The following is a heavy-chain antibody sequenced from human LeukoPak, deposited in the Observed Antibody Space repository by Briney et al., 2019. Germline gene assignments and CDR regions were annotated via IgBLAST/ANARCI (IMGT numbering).Heavy chain of an antibody. CDR1: VFPLCSYR. Sequence: RAGGALRLSCAVSVFPLCSYRVGWVRQARGRGVEWVLNIKQDGSEKYYVDSVKGRFTIYRDNAKNSLYLQMNSLRAEDTAVYYCARTAKTYGGNSPAFDIWRQGTMVTVSS. CDR2: IKQDGSEK. CDR3: ARTAKTYGGNSPAFDI. D-gene: IGHD4-23*01. V-gene: IGHV3-7*01. J-gene: IGHJ3*02.